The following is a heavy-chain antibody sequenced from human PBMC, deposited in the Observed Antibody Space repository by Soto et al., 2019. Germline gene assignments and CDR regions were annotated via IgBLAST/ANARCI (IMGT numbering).Heavy chain of an antibody. J-gene: IGHJ4*02. D-gene: IGHD6-19*01. CDR1: GYTFTGYY. CDR2: INPNSGGT. Sequence: ASVKLSCKASGYTFTGYYMHCVRQAPGQGLEWMGWINPNSGGTNYAQKFQGWVTMTRDTSISTAYMELSRLRSDDTAVYYCARDQGQQWLAHFDYWGQGTLVTVSS. CDR3: ARDQGQQWLAHFDY. V-gene: IGHV1-2*04.